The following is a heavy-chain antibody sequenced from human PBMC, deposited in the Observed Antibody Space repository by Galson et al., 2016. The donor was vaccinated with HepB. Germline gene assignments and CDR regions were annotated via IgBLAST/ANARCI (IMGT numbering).Heavy chain of an antibody. CDR3: AYRKPDYYVSDWFDP. V-gene: IGHV2-5*02. Sequence: PALVKPTQTLTLTCTLSGFSLNTSGVGVGWIRQPPGQALGWLALIYWDDDKRYSPSLKSRLTITKDTSTSEVVLTMTNRDPVDTATYFCAYRKPDYYVSDWFDPWGQGTLVTVSS. D-gene: IGHD3-10*01. J-gene: IGHJ5*02. CDR2: IYWDDDK. CDR1: GFSLNTSGVG.